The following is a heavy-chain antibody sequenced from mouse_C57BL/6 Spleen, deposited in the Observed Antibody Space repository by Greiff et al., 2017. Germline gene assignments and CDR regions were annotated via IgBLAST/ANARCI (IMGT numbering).Heavy chain of an antibody. CDR2: INPSSGYT. V-gene: IGHV1-7*01. J-gene: IGHJ2*01. CDR3: ARSNDGYSGWVYYFDY. D-gene: IGHD2-3*01. CDR1: GYTFTSYW. Sequence: QVQLQQSGAELAKPGASVKLSCKASGYTFTSYWMHWVKQRPGQGLEWIGYINPSSGYTKYNQKFKDKATLTADKSSSTAYMQLSSLTYEDSAVYYCARSNDGYSGWVYYFDYWGQGTTLTVSS.